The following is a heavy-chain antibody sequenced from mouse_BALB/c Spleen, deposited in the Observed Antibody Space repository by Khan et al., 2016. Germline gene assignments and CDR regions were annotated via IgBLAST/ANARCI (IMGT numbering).Heavy chain of an antibody. J-gene: IGHJ4*01. CDR2: IDPFNGGT. CDR3: ASSTEYFYAMVC. V-gene: IGHV1S135*01. Sequence: VQLKESGPELMKPGASVKISCKASGYSFTSYYMHWVKQSHGKSLEWIGYIDPFNGGTRYNQKFKGKATLTVDKSSSTSYMHLSRLTSEDSAIYCCASSTEYFYAMVCRGQGTSVTVSS. D-gene: IGHD1-1*01. CDR1: GYSFTSYY.